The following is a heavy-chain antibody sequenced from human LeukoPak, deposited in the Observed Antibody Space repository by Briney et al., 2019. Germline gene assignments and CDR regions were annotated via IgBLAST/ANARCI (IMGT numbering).Heavy chain of an antibody. CDR2: ISSSSSYI. V-gene: IGHV3-21*01. CDR1: GFTFSSYS. Sequence: PGGSLRLSCAASGFTFSSYSMNWVRQAPGNGLEWVSSISSSSSYIYYADSVKGRFTISRDNAKNSLYLQMNSLRAEDTAVYYCARGDDFWRGYPNWFDPWGQGTLVTVSS. CDR3: ARGDDFWRGYPNWFDP. D-gene: IGHD3-3*01. J-gene: IGHJ5*02.